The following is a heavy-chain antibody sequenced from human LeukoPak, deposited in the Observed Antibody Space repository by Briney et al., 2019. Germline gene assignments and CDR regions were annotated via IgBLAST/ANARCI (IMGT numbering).Heavy chain of an antibody. V-gene: IGHV3-74*01. CDR1: GFTFSRYW. D-gene: IGHD2-15*01. J-gene: IGHJ5*02. CDR2: ISADGSVT. Sequence: PGGSLRLSCADSGFTFSRYWMHWVRETPGKGLVWVSCISADGSVTRYADSVKGRFTISRDNTKSTLYLQMHSLRAEDMAVYYCATAGGDGSRMGFDPWGQGTLVTVSS. CDR3: ATAGGDGSRMGFDP.